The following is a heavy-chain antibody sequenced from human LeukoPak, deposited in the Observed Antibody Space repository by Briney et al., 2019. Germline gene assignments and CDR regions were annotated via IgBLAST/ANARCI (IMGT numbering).Heavy chain of an antibody. V-gene: IGHV3-20*01. Sequence: GGSLRLSCAASGFTFSSYAMSWVRQAPGKGLEWVSGINWNGGSTGYADSVKGRFTISRDNAKNSLYLQMKSLRAEDTALYHCARVGFSAYKSWSAPWGQGTLVTVSS. J-gene: IGHJ5*02. CDR2: INWNGGST. CDR1: GFTFSSYA. CDR3: ARVGFSAYKSWSAP. D-gene: IGHD5-12*01.